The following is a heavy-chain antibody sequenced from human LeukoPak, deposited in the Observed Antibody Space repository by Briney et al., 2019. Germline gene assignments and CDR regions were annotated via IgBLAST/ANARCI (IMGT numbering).Heavy chain of an antibody. Sequence: PGGSLRLSCAASGFTFSSYAMSWVRQAPGKGLEWVSGISGSGGSTYYADSVKGRFTISRDNAKNSLYLQMDSLRAEDTAVYYCAYSYGYAFDIWGQGTMVIVSA. CDR1: GFTFSSYA. CDR2: ISGSGGST. CDR3: AYSYGYAFDI. V-gene: IGHV3-23*01. D-gene: IGHD5-18*01. J-gene: IGHJ3*02.